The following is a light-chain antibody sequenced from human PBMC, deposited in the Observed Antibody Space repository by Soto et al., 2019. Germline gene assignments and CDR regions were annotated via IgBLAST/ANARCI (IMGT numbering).Light chain of an antibody. CDR2: KAS. Sequence: DIQMTQSPSTLSASVGDRVTITFRASQSINRWLAWYQQKPGKAPKLLIYKASSLEGGVPSRFSGSESATAFTVTITSLQPDDFATYDCQQYNSYPRTFGGGTKVEIK. V-gene: IGKV1-5*03. CDR3: QQYNSYPRT. CDR1: QSINRW. J-gene: IGKJ4*01.